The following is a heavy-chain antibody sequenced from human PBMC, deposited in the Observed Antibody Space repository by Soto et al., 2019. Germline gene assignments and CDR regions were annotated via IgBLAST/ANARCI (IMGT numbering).Heavy chain of an antibody. CDR3: AREDHGGLLPGYYYYGMDV. CDR1: GLIFSSYA. Sequence: PVGSLRLSCAASGLIFSSYAMNWVRQAPGNGLEWVALISYDGSKKYYADSVKGRFTISRDNSRDTLYLQMKSLRAEDTAVYYCAREDHGGLLPGYYYYGMDVWGQGTTVTVSS. V-gene: IGHV3-30-3*01. D-gene: IGHD3-16*01. CDR2: ISYDGSKK. J-gene: IGHJ6*02.